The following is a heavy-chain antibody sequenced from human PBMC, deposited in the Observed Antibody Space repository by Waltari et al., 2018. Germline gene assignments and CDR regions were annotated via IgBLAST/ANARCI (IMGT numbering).Heavy chain of an antibody. J-gene: IGHJ3*02. Sequence: QVQLVQSGAEVKKPGASVKVSCKASGYTFTSYAMHWVRQAPGQRLEWMGWINAGNGNTKYSQKFQGRVTITRDTSASTAYMELSSLRSEDTAVYYCAMEVGQLVGDDAFDIWGQGTIVTVSS. CDR3: AMEVGQLVGDDAFDI. V-gene: IGHV1-3*01. CDR1: GYTFTSYA. CDR2: INAGNGNT. D-gene: IGHD6-6*01.